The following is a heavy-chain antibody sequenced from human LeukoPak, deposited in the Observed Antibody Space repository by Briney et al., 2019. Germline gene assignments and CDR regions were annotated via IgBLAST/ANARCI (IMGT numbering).Heavy chain of an antibody. CDR3: VRDVWGDRDSYFAY. CDR2: INTDGRST. D-gene: IGHD2-21*01. V-gene: IGHV3-74*01. J-gene: IGHJ4*02. CDR1: GFIFSSFW. Sequence: PGGSLRLSCAASGFIFSSFWMHWVRQAPGKGLEWVARINTDGRSTSFAESVKGRFTFSRDNAKNTLYLQMNSLRAEDTAVYYCVRDVWGDRDSYFAYWGQGTLVTVSS.